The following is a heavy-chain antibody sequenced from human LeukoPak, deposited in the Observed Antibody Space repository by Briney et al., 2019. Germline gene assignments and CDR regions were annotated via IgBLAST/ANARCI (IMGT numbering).Heavy chain of an antibody. Sequence: SQTLSLTCAISGDSVSSNSAAWNWIRQSPSRGLEWLGRTYYRSKRFNDYAVSMKSRITINSDTSKNQFSLQLNSVTPEDTGVYYCARVLPEAGYYFDYWGQGTLVTVSS. CDR2: TYYRSKRFN. CDR1: GDSVSSNSAA. CDR3: ARVLPEAGYYFDY. J-gene: IGHJ4*02. V-gene: IGHV6-1*01. D-gene: IGHD2-15*01.